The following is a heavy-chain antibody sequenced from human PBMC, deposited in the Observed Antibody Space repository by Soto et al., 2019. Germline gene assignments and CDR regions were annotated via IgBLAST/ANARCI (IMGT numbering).Heavy chain of an antibody. Sequence: EXSVKVSCRCSGSTFTSYAMHWVRQAPGQRLECMGWINAGNGNTKYSQKFQGRVTITRDTSASTAYMELSSLRSEDTAVYYCARGRRYCSSTSCHEAYYYYGMDVWRQGTTVTVSS. D-gene: IGHD2-2*01. V-gene: IGHV1-3*01. CDR3: ARGRRYCSSTSCHEAYYYYGMDV. CDR1: GSTFTSYA. CDR2: INAGNGNT. J-gene: IGHJ6*02.